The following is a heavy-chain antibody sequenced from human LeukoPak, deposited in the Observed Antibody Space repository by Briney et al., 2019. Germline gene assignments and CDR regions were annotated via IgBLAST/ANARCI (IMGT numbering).Heavy chain of an antibody. CDR3: ARDTRLRGTNWFDP. CDR2: VSHSGPT. V-gene: IGHV4-31*03. CDR1: GGSVSSGNYY. Sequence: SETLSLTCTVSGGSVSSGNYYWSWIRQHPGKGLEWIGYVSHSGPTDINPSLKSRATIAVDTSTNQFSLRLTSVTAADTAIYYCARDTRLRGTNWFDPWGQGTLVTASS. D-gene: IGHD4-17*01. J-gene: IGHJ5*02.